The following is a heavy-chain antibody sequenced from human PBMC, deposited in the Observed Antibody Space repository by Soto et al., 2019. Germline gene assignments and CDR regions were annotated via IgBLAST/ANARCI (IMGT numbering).Heavy chain of an antibody. CDR1: GYPFTAYG. CDR3: ARELNTESSAYYSFAF. J-gene: IGHJ4*02. CDR2: VSTNDDRT. D-gene: IGHD3-22*01. V-gene: IGHV1-18*01. Sequence: QVQMVQSGPEVTMPGASVKVSCKTSGYPFTAYGLAWLRQAPGQRPEWMGWVSTNDDRTNYARKFQGRVTMTTDRSTTTTSMELRSLGTDDTAVYYWARELNTESSAYYSFAFWGQGTLVTVSS.